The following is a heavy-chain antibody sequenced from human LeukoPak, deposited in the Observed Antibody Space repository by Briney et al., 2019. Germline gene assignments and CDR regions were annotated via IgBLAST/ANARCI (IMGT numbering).Heavy chain of an antibody. CDR3: AKKFLTGRLIDY. V-gene: IGHV3-30-3*01. J-gene: IGHJ4*02. CDR2: ISSDGTNN. D-gene: IGHD7-27*01. CDR1: GFTFSNYV. Sequence: GGSLRLSCAASGFTFSNYVVHWVRQAPGKGLEWVAIISSDGTNNYYADSVKGRFTISRDNSKNTVFLQMSSLRAEDTAVFYCAKKFLTGRLIDYWGQGTLVTVSS.